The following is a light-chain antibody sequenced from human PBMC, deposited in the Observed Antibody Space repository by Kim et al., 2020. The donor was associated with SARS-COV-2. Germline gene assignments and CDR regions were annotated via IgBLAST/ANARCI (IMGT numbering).Light chain of an antibody. CDR2: KAS. CDR3: QQYRCYPWT. J-gene: IGKJ1*01. Sequence: GDRVTITCRASRNVDDYLAWYQQKPGGAPKLLIFKASTLKSGVPSRFSGSGYGTEFTLTINSLQPADFGTYYCQQYRCYPWTFG. V-gene: IGKV1-5*03. CDR1: RNVDDY.